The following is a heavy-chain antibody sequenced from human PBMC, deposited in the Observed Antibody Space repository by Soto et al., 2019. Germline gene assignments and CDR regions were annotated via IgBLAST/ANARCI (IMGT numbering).Heavy chain of an antibody. J-gene: IGHJ6*02. CDR3: ARDSVDTAMVTWSYYYGMDV. CDR2: ISSSSYI. Sequence: PGGSLRLSCAASGFTFSSYSMNWVRQAPGKGLEWVSSISSSSYIYYADSVKGRFTISRDNAKNSLYLQMNSLRAEDTAVYYCARDSVDTAMVTWSYYYGMDVWGQGTTVTVSS. D-gene: IGHD5-18*01. CDR1: GFTFSSYS. V-gene: IGHV3-21*01.